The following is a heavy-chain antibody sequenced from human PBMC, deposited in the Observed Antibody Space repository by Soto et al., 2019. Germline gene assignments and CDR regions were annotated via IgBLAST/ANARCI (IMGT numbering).Heavy chain of an antibody. CDR1: GFTFSSYA. J-gene: IGHJ4*02. Sequence: GGSLRLSCAASGFTFSSYAMSWVRQAPGKGLEWVSAISGSGASTYYADSVKGRFTISRDNSMNTLYLQMNSLRAADTAVYYCAKGATVTTTPWSVYYFDYWGQGTLVTVSS. CDR2: ISGSGAST. CDR3: AKGATVTTTPWSVYYFDY. D-gene: IGHD4-17*01. V-gene: IGHV3-23*01.